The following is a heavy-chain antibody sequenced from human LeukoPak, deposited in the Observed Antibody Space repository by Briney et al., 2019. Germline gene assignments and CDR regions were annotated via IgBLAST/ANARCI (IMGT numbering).Heavy chain of an antibody. D-gene: IGHD4-23*01. CDR1: GGSISSYY. CDR3: ARRSSYGGVDY. J-gene: IGHJ4*02. V-gene: IGHV4-59*08. CDR2: IYYSGST. Sequence: PSETLSLTYTVSGGSISSYYWSWIRQPPGKGLEWIGYIYYSGSTNYNPSLKSRVTISVDTSKNQFSLKLSSVTAADTAVYYCARRSSYGGVDYWGQGTLVTVSS.